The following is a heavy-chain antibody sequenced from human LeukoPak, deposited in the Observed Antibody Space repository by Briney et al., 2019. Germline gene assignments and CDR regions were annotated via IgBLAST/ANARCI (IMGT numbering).Heavy chain of an antibody. J-gene: IGHJ4*02. CDR1: GGSISSSSYY. Sequence: SETLSLTCTVSGGSISSSSYYWGWIRQPPRKGLEWKGSIYYSGSTYYNPSLKSRVTISVDTSKNQFSLKLSSVTAADTAVYYCARRESLSGYSLWGQGTLVTVSS. CDR2: IYYSGST. V-gene: IGHV4-39*01. D-gene: IGHD3-22*01. CDR3: ARRESLSGYSL.